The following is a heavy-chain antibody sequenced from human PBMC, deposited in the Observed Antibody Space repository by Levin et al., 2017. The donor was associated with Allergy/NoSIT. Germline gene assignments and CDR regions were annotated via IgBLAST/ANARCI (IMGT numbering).Heavy chain of an antibody. CDR1: GFTVSSNY. J-gene: IGHJ4*02. CDR3: ARDLPGPGQVAY. V-gene: IGHV3-53*01. Sequence: ASETLSLTCAASGFTVSSNYMSWVRQAPGKGLEWVSVIYSGGNTYYTDSVKGRFTISRDNSKNTLYLQMNSLRAEDTAVYYCARDLPGPGQVAYWGQGTLVTVSS. D-gene: IGHD2-8*02. CDR2: IYSGGNT.